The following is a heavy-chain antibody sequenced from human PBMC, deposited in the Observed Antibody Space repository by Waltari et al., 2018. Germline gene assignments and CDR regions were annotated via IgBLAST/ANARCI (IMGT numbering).Heavy chain of an antibody. CDR3: AREGGPFDY. V-gene: IGHV1-3*01. CDR2: INAGNGRT. D-gene: IGHD3-16*01. Sequence: QVHLVQSGAEVRKPGASVTLSCEASVYIFTSYTLHWVRQAPGQGLEWMGWINAGNGRTRYSQKFQDRVTITRDTSANRVYMELRSLRTEDTAVYFCAREGGPFDYWGQGTLLTVSS. J-gene: IGHJ4*02. CDR1: VYIFTSYT.